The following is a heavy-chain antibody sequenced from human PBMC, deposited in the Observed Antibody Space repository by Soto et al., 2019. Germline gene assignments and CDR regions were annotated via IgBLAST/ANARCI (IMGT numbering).Heavy chain of an antibody. D-gene: IGHD5-12*01. J-gene: IGHJ4*02. CDR1: GGTFSSYA. Sequence: GASVKVSCKASGGTFSSYAISWVRQAPGQGLEWMGGIIPIFGTANYAQKFQGRVTITADKSTSTAYMELSSLRSEDTAVYYCARPAVEMATQALDYWGQGTLVTVSS. V-gene: IGHV1-69*06. CDR3: ARPAVEMATQALDY. CDR2: IIPIFGTA.